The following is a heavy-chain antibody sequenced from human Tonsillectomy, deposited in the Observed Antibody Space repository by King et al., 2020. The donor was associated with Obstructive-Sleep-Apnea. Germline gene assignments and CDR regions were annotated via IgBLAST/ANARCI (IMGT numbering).Heavy chain of an antibody. J-gene: IGHJ4*02. CDR2: LSSSTSYI. CDR3: ARGLEFGGNRFDY. V-gene: IGHV3-21*01. CDR1: GFTFSSYS. D-gene: IGHD4-23*01. Sequence: VQLVESGGGLVKPGGSLRLSCAASGFTFSSYSMNWVRQAPGKGLEWVSSLSSSTSYIYYADPLKGRFNISRDNAKNSLYLQMNSLRAEETAVYYCARGLEFGGNRFDYWGQGTLVTVSS.